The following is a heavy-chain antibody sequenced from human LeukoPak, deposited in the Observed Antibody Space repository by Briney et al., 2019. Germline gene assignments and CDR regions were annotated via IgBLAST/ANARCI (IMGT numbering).Heavy chain of an antibody. V-gene: IGHV4-34*01. D-gene: IGHD3-10*01. Sequence: SETLSLTCAVYGGSFSGYYWSWIRQPPGKGLEWIGEINHSGSTNYNPSLKSRVTISVDTSKNQFSLKLSSVTAADTAVYYCARVRGVIIGWFDPWGQGTLVTVSS. CDR3: ARVRGVIIGWFDP. CDR1: GGSFSGYY. J-gene: IGHJ5*02. CDR2: INHSGST.